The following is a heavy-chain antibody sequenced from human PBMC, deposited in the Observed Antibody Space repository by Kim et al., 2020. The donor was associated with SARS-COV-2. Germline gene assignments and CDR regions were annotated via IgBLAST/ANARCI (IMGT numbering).Heavy chain of an antibody. J-gene: IGHJ4*02. CDR3: ARESRSSWYSDY. V-gene: IGHV4-4*07. Sequence: NYNPSPKGRVTMTADTSKNQFSLKLTAVTAADTAVYYCARESRSSWYSDYWGQGTLVIVSS. D-gene: IGHD6-13*01.